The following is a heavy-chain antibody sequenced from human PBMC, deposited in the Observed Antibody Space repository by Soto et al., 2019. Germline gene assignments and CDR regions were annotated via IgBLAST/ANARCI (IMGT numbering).Heavy chain of an antibody. Sequence: EVQLLESGGGLVQPGGSLRLSCTASGFTFNRHAMTWVRQAPGKGLDWVSGLSDSGGSIYYADSVKGRFTISRDNSMNTLYLQMNTLRAEDTAVYYCAKVSSAWYAGFFDLWGHGTLVTVSS. CDR1: GFTFNRHA. J-gene: IGHJ4*01. CDR2: LSDSGGSI. CDR3: AKVSSAWYAGFFDL. D-gene: IGHD2-8*01. V-gene: IGHV3-23*01.